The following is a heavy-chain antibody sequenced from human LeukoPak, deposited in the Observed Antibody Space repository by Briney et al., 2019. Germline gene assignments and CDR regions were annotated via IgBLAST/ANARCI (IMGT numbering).Heavy chain of an antibody. D-gene: IGHD6-13*01. CDR1: GFTFDDYA. Sequence: GGSLRLSCAASGFTFDDYAMHWVRQAPGKGLEWVSGISWNSGNIGYADSVKGRFTISRDNAKNSLYLQMNSLRAEDTALYYCAKGASSDIAAAGSLFDHWGQGSLVTVSS. J-gene: IGHJ4*02. CDR2: ISWNSGNI. V-gene: IGHV3-9*01. CDR3: AKGASSDIAAAGSLFDH.